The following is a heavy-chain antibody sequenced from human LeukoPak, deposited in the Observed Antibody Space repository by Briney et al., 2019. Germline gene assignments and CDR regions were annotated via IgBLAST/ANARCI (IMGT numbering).Heavy chain of an antibody. D-gene: IGHD5-12*01. CDR2: ISNTGDSI. J-gene: IGHJ4*02. CDR1: GFTFSNYE. CDR3: AKDNDPRAYSAYDSYDY. Sequence: GGSLRLSCAASGFTFSNYEMNWVRQAPGRGLEWVSSISNTGDSIYHADSVKGRFTISRDNSKNTLFLQMNSLRAEDTAVYYCAKDNDPRAYSAYDSYDYWGQGTLVTVSS. V-gene: IGHV3-23*01.